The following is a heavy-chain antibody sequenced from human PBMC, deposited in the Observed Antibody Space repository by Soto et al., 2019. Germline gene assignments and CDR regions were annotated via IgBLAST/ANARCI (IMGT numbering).Heavy chain of an antibody. CDR3: ARDGDCSSTSCYSYYYDYGMDV. V-gene: IGHV1-18*01. CDR2: ISAYNGNT. CDR1: GYTFTSYG. D-gene: IGHD2-2*02. J-gene: IGHJ6*02. Sequence: ASVNVSCKASGYTFTSYGISWVRQAPGQGLEWMGWISAYNGNTNYAQKLQGRVTMTTDTSTSTAYMELRRLRSDVTAVYYCARDGDCSSTSCYSYYYDYGMDVWGQGTTVTVSS.